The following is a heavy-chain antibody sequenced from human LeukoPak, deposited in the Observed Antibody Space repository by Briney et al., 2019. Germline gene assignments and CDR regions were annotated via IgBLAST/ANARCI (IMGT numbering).Heavy chain of an antibody. CDR1: GGSISSYY. CDR3: ARWAGSWTARWYDY. V-gene: IGHV4-59*01. CDR2: IYYSGST. Sequence: SETLSLTCTVSGGSISSYYWSWIRQSPGKGLEWIGYIYYSGSTNYNPSLKSRVTISVDTSKNQFSLKLSSVTAADTAVYYCARWAGSWTARWYDYWGQGTLVTVSS. J-gene: IGHJ4*02. D-gene: IGHD6-13*01.